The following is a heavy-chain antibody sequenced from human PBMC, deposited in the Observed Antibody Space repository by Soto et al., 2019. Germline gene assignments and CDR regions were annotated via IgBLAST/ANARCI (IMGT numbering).Heavy chain of an antibody. Sequence: QVQLVQSGAEVKKPGASVKVSCKASGYTFTSYLMHWVRQAPGQRLEWMGWINAGNGNTKYSQKFQGRVTITWDTSASTPYMELSSLRSDDTSVYYCTSLLYSSGWYVFDYWGQGTLVTVSS. CDR1: GYTFTSYL. D-gene: IGHD6-19*01. V-gene: IGHV1-3*01. J-gene: IGHJ4*02. CDR3: TSLLYSSGWYVFDY. CDR2: INAGNGNT.